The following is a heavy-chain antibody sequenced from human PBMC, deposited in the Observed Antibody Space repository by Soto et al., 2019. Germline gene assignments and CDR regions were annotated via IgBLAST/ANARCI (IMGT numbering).Heavy chain of an antibody. V-gene: IGHV1-18*04. Sequence: ASVKVSCKASGYTFTSYGLNWGRQAPGQGLEWMGWITAYNDNTNYAQKVQGGAILTIDTSTTTGYMELRSLRSDDTAVYYCARGQIQSDFDYWGQGTLVTVSS. D-gene: IGHD3-3*01. CDR1: GYTFTSYG. CDR3: ARGQIQSDFDY. J-gene: IGHJ4*02. CDR2: ITAYNDNT.